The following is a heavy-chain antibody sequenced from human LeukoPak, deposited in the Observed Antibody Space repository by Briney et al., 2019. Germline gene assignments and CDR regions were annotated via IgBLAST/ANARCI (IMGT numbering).Heavy chain of an antibody. CDR3: ARDIHEYGSGSHYDDTFDS. V-gene: IGHV4-59*11. CDR2: RHHSGGA. CDR1: GGPITDHY. Sequence: SETLSLTCTVSGGPITDHYWSWVRQPPGKGLEWIGYRHHSGGANSNPSLKSRVTISVDTSKNQISLKLSSVTAADTAVYYCARDIHEYGSGSHYDDTFDSWGQGTLVIVSS. J-gene: IGHJ3*02. D-gene: IGHD3-10*01.